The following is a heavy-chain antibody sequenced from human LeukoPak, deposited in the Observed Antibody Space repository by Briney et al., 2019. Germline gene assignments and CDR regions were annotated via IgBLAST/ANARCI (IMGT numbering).Heavy chain of an antibody. D-gene: IGHD2-2*01. CDR3: ARNDRVCSSTSCYRYNWFDP. V-gene: IGHV4-38-2*02. Sequence: SETLSLTCTVSGYSISSGYYWGWIRQPPGKGLEWIGSIYHSGSTYYNPSLKSRVTISVDTSKNQFSLKLSSVTAADTAVYYCARNDRVCSSTSCYRYNWFDPWGQGTLVTVSS. CDR2: IYHSGST. CDR1: GYSISSGYY. J-gene: IGHJ5*02.